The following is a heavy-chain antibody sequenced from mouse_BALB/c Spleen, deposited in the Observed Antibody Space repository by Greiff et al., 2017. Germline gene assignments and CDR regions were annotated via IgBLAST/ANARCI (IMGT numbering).Heavy chain of an antibody. CDR3: ARGDRYDDGYAMDY. Sequence: QVQLKQSGAELVKPGASVKLSCKASGYTFTSYWMHWVKQRPGQGLEWIGEINPSNGRTNYNEKFKSKATLTVDKSSSTAYMQLSSLTSEDSAVYYCARGDRYDDGYAMDYWGQGTSVTVSS. J-gene: IGHJ4*01. CDR2: INPSNGRT. CDR1: GYTFTSYW. V-gene: IGHV1S81*02. D-gene: IGHD2-14*01.